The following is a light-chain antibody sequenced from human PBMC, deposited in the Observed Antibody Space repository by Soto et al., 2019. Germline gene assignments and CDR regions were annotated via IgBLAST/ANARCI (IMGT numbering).Light chain of an antibody. CDR1: QDISNF. CDR2: AAS. Sequence: DIQLTQSPSSLSASVGDRVTITCRASQDISNFLAWYQQKAGTVPKVLIYAASTLQSGVPSRFSGSGSGTDFTLTISSLQPEDVATYYCQNYNSALFTFGQGTKLEIK. J-gene: IGKJ2*01. V-gene: IGKV1-27*01. CDR3: QNYNSALFT.